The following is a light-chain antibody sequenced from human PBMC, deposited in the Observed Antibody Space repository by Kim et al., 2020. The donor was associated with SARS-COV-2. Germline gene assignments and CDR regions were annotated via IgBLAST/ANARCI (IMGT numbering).Light chain of an antibody. J-gene: IGLJ1*01. Sequence: RLTTSDTEASTNIGAGYDVHWYQQLPGTAPILLIYGNSKRPAGVPDRFSGSKSGTSASLAITGLQAEDEADYYCQSYDSSLSGYVFGTGTKVTVL. CDR1: STNIGAGYD. V-gene: IGLV1-40*01. CDR3: QSYDSSLSGYV. CDR2: GNS.